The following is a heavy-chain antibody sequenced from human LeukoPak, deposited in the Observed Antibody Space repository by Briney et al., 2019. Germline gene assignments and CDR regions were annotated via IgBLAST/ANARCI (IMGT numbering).Heavy chain of an antibody. D-gene: IGHD5-12*01. J-gene: IGHJ4*02. CDR3: AKSNGYGLIDY. V-gene: IGHV4-34*01. CDR2: INHSGST. Sequence: KASETLSLTCTVSGGSISSYYWSWIRQPPGKGLEWIGEINHSGSTNYNPSLKSRVTISVDTSKNQFSLKLSSVTAADTAMYYCAKSNGYGLIDYWGQGTLVTVSS. CDR1: GGSISSYY.